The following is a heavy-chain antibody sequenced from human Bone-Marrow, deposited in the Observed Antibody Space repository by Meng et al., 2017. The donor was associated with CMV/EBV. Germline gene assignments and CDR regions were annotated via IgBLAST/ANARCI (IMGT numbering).Heavy chain of an antibody. CDR3: ARQFYDGAFDI. Sequence: SETLSLTCAVSGGSISSSNWWTWVRQPPGKGLEWIGEVYHNGGTNYNPSLRSRVTMSVDTSKNQFSLKLSSVTAADTAVYYCARQFYDGAFDIWGQGTMVTVSS. CDR2: VYHNGGT. D-gene: IGHD2/OR15-2a*01. V-gene: IGHV4-4*02. J-gene: IGHJ3*02. CDR1: GGSISSSNW.